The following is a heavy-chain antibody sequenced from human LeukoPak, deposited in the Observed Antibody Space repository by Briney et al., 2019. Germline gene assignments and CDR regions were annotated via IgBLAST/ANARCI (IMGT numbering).Heavy chain of an antibody. CDR2: IIPIFGTA. CDR3: ARGSDRWNWFDP. Sequence: SVKVSCKASGGTFSSYAISWVRQAPGQELEWMGGIIPIFGTANYAQKFQGRVTITADESTSTAYMELSSLRSEDTAVYYCARGSDRWNWFDPWGQGTLVTVSS. CDR1: GGTFSSYA. J-gene: IGHJ5*02. V-gene: IGHV1-69*13. D-gene: IGHD2-15*01.